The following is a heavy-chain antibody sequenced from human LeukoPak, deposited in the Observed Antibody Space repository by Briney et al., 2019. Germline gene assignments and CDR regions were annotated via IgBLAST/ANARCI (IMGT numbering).Heavy chain of an antibody. D-gene: IGHD5-18*01. V-gene: IGHV4-59*01. Sequence: SETLSLTCTVSGGSISSYYWSWIRQPPGKGLEWIGYIYYSGSTNYNPSFKSRVTISVDTSKNQFSLKLSSVTAADTAVYYCARGVDTAMVSAWGQGTMVTVSS. CDR1: GGSISSYY. CDR3: ARGVDTAMVSA. J-gene: IGHJ3*01. CDR2: IYYSGST.